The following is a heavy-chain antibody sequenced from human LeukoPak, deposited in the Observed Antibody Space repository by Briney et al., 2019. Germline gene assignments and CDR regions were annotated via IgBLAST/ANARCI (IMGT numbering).Heavy chain of an antibody. CDR2: INAGNGNT. J-gene: IGHJ6*03. CDR3: ARDGGSESGDYYYYYYMDV. V-gene: IGHV1-3*03. D-gene: IGHD4-17*01. CDR1: GYTFTSYA. Sequence: EASVKVSCKASGYTFTSYAMHWVRQAPGQRLEWMGWINAGNGNTKYSQEFQGRVTTTRDTSASTAYMELSSLRSEDMAVYYCARDGGSESGDYYYYYYMDVWGKGTTVTVSS.